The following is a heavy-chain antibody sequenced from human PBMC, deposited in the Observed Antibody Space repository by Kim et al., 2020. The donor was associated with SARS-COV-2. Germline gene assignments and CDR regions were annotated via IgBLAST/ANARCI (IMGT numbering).Heavy chain of an antibody. D-gene: IGHD6-25*01. V-gene: IGHV3-23*01. CDR3: AKKSSNGYYFYALDV. Sequence: ADTRKGRLTISRHNSKNTLFLQMNSLRAEDTAIYYCAKKSSNGYYFYALDVWGQGTTVTVSS. J-gene: IGHJ6*02.